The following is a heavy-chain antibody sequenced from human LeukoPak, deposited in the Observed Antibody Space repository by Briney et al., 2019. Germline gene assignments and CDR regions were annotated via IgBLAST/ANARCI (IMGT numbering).Heavy chain of an antibody. CDR2: IYYSGGT. CDR3: ARVYSSGWYDY. CDR1: GGSISSYY. J-gene: IGHJ4*02. Sequence: PSETLSLTCIVSGGSISSYYWSWIRQPPGRGLEWIGYIYYSGGTNYNPSLKSRVTISVDTSKNQFSLKLSSVTAADTAVYYCARVYSSGWYDYWGQGTLVTVSS. V-gene: IGHV4-59*01. D-gene: IGHD6-19*01.